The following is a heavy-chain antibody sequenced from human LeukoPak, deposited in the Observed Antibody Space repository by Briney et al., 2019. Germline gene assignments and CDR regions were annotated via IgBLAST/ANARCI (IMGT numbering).Heavy chain of an antibody. J-gene: IGHJ6*03. CDR1: GFTFSSYS. CDR3: ARENYYGSGLSHYYYYMDV. CDR2: ISSSSSYI. Sequence: PGGSLRLSCAASGFTFSSYSMNWVRQATGKGLEWVSSISSSSSYIYYADSVKGRFTISRDNAKNSLYLHMNSLRAEDTAVYYCARENYYGSGLSHYYYYMDVWGKGTTVTVSS. D-gene: IGHD3-10*01. V-gene: IGHV3-21*01.